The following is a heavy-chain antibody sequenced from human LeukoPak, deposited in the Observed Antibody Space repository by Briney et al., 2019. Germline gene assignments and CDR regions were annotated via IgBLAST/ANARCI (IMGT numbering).Heavy chain of an antibody. D-gene: IGHD4-17*01. CDR2: ISFSGTTI. J-gene: IGHJ4*02. CDR1: GFTFSSYS. CDR3: ARDDYGDYVPEY. Sequence: GGSLRLSCAASGFTFSSYSMNWVRQAPGKGLEWVSYISFSGTTIYYADSVKGRFTISRDNAKNSLYLQMNSLRAEDTAVYYCARDDYGDYVPEYWGQGTLVTVSS. V-gene: IGHV3-48*04.